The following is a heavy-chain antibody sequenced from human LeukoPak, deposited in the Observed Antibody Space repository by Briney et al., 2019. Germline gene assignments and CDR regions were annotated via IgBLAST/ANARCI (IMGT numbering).Heavy chain of an antibody. Sequence: SETLSLTCAVSGGSISSGGYSWSWIRQPPGKGLEWIGYIYHSGSTYYNPSLKSRVTISVDRSKNQLSLKLSSVTAADTAVYYCARGYCSGGSCHNWFDPWGQGTLVTVSS. J-gene: IGHJ5*02. CDR3: ARGYCSGGSCHNWFDP. D-gene: IGHD2-15*01. CDR1: GGSISSGGYS. CDR2: IYHSGST. V-gene: IGHV4-30-2*01.